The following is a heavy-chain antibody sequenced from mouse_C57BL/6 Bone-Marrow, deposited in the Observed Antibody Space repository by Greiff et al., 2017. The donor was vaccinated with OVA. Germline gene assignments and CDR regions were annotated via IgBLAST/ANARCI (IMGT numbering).Heavy chain of an antibody. J-gene: IGHJ3*01. CDR2: ISSGSSTI. V-gene: IGHV5-17*01. CDR1: GFTFSDYG. D-gene: IGHD1-1*01. CDR3: ARRGNYGSSYYAWFAY. Sequence: EVKVVESGGGLVKPGGSLKLSCAASGFTFSDYGMHWVRQAPEKGLEWVAYISSGSSTIYYADTVKGRFTISRDNAKNTLFLQMTSLRSEDTAMYYCARRGNYGSSYYAWFAYWGQGTLVTVSA.